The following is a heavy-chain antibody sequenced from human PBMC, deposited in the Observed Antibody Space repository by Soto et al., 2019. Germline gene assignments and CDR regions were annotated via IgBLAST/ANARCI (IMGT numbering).Heavy chain of an antibody. CDR3: GRDRLIRGVLDV. J-gene: IGHJ6*02. V-gene: IGHV4-61*01. D-gene: IGHD3-10*01. CDR2: IYHNGST. CDR1: GGSVSSGNYY. Sequence: SETLSLTCTVSGGSVSSGNYYWSWIRQPPGKGLEWIGYIYHNGSTNYNPSLKSRVTISGDTSKNQVSLKVSSVTAADTAVYYCGRDRLIRGVLDVWGQGTTVTVSS.